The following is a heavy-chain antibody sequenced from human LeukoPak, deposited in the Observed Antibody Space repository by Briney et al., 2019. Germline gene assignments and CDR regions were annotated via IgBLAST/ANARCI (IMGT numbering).Heavy chain of an antibody. CDR1: GFTFSSYA. J-gene: IGHJ4*02. CDR2: ISGSGGST. D-gene: IGHD6-19*01. CDR3: ASERPWSSGWYGFDY. Sequence: PGGSLRLSCAASGFTFSSYAMSWVRQAPGRGLEWVSAISGSGGSTYYADSVKGRFTISRDNAKNSLYLQMNSLRAEDTAVYYCASERPWSSGWYGFDYWGQGTLVTVSS. V-gene: IGHV3-23*01.